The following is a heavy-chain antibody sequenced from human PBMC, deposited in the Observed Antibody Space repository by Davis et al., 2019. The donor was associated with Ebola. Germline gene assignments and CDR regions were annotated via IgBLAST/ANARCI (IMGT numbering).Heavy chain of an antibody. CDR3: ARDLYSSSWYGDWFDP. CDR2: IKEDGSEK. D-gene: IGHD6-13*01. J-gene: IGHJ5*02. CDR1: GFTFSYYW. Sequence: GESLKISCAASGFTFSYYWMTWVRQAPGKGLERVVNIKEDGSEKFYVDSVKGRFTISRDNAKNSLYLQMNSLRAEDTAVYYSARDLYSSSWYGDWFDPWGQGTLVTVSS. V-gene: IGHV3-7*03.